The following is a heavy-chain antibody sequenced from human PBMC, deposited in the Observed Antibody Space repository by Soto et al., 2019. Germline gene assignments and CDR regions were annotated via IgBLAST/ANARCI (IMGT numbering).Heavy chain of an antibody. V-gene: IGHV4-34*01. CDR3: ARGYHYYGSGYDAFDI. D-gene: IGHD3-10*01. Sequence: PSETLSLTCAVYGGSFSCYYWSWIRQPPGKGLEWIGEINHSGSTNYNPSLKSRVTISVDRSKNQFSLKLSSVTAADTAVYYCARGYHYYGSGYDAFDIWGQGTMVTVSS. CDR1: GGSFSCYY. CDR2: INHSGST. J-gene: IGHJ3*02.